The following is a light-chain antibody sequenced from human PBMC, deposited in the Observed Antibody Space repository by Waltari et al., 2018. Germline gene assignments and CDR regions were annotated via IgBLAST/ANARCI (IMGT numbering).Light chain of an antibody. V-gene: IGLV3-9*01. CDR3: HVWDSSANWV. J-gene: IGLJ3*02. CDR2: RDT. CDR1: NIGSKH. Sequence: SYELSQPFSMSVALGQTAKITCGGDNIGSKHVHWYQQKPGQAPLVVIYRDTNRPSGIPERFSGFNSGNTATLTISGAQVGDETDYYCHVWDSSANWVFGGGTKLTVL.